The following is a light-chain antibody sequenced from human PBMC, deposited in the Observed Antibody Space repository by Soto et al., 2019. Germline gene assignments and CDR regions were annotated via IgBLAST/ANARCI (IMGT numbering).Light chain of an antibody. CDR3: QQYDNLPRT. J-gene: IGKJ4*01. CDR2: DXS. V-gene: IGKV1-33*01. Sequence: DIQMTQSPSSLSPSAGDRVTITXQASQDITKYLHWYQQKPGXAPKXXXYDXSNLETGGPSRLSGSGSGTDFTFTISSLQPEDIATYYCQQYDNLPRTFGGGTKVDIK. CDR1: QDITKY.